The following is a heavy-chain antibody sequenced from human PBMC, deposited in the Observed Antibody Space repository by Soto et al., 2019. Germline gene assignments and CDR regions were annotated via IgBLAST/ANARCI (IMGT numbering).Heavy chain of an antibody. J-gene: IGHJ3*02. V-gene: IGHV3-53*01. Sequence: EVQLVESGGGLIQPGGSLRLSCAASGFTVSSNYMSWVRQAPGKGLEWVSVIYSGGSTYYADSVKGRFTISRDNAKNKLYLQMNSLRADDTAVYYCARVARIAAAFGSFDIWGQGTMVTVSS. CDR2: IYSGGST. CDR1: GFTVSSNY. CDR3: ARVARIAAAFGSFDI. D-gene: IGHD6-13*01.